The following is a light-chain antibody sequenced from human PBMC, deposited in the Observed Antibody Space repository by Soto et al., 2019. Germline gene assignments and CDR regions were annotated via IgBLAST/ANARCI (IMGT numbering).Light chain of an antibody. V-gene: IGKV3D-15*01. CDR1: QSVSSS. J-gene: IGKJ5*01. CDR3: QQYNNWPAIT. CDR2: DTS. Sequence: EIVLTQSPGTLSLSPGERATLSCRASQSVSSSSLAWYQQKPGQAPRLLIYDTSTRATGIPARFSGSGSGTEFTLTISSLQSEDFTVYYCQQYNNWPAITFGQGTRLEIK.